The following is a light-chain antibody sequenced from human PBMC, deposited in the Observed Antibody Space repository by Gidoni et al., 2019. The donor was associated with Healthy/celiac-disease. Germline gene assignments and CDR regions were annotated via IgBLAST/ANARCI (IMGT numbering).Light chain of an antibody. V-gene: IGLV3-19*01. J-gene: IGLJ2*01. CDR1: SLRSYY. CDR2: GKN. CDR3: NSGV. Sequence: SSELTQDPAVSVALGQTVRITCQGDSLRSYYASWYQQKPGQAPVLVIYGKNNRPSGIPDRFSGSSSGNTASLTITGAQAEDEADYYCNSGVFGGGTKLTVL.